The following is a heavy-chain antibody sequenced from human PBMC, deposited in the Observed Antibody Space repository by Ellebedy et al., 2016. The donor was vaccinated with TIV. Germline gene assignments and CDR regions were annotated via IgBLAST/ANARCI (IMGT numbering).Heavy chain of an antibody. J-gene: IGHJ3*02. CDR2: INPNSGGT. D-gene: IGHD1-26*01. CDR1: GYTFTGYY. V-gene: IGHV1-2*02. CDR3: ARAQVGATKSSGAFDI. Sequence: ASVKVSXXASGYTFTGYYMHWVRQAPGQGLEWMGWINPNSGGTNYAQKFQGRVTMTRDTSISTAYMELSRLRSDDTAVYYCARAQVGATKSSGAFDIWGQGTMVTVSS.